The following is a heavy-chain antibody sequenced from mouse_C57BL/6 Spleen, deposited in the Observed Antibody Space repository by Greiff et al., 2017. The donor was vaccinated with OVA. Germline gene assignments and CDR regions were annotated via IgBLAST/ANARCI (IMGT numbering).Heavy chain of an antibody. V-gene: IGHV1-64*01. CDR1: GYTFTSYW. CDR3: AIKRDGYGYYAMDY. J-gene: IGHJ4*01. Sequence: QVQLKQPGAELVKPGASVKLSCKASGYTFTSYWMHWVKQRPGQGLEWIGMIHPNSGSTNYNEKFKSKATLTVDKSSSTAYMQLSSLTSEDSAVYYCAIKRDGYGYYAMDYWGQGTSVTVSS. D-gene: IGHD2-2*01. CDR2: IHPNSGST.